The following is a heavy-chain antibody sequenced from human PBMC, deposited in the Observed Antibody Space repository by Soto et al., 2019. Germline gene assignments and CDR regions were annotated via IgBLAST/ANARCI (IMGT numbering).Heavy chain of an antibody. J-gene: IGHJ5*02. CDR2: MNPNSGNT. V-gene: IGHV1-8*01. Sequence: QVQLVQSGAEVKKPGASVKVSCKASGYTFTSYDINWVRQATGQGLEWMGWMNPNSGNTGYAQKLQGRGTTTGNTSISTAYRRLSSLRSEATAGYYCASEVTAWCDPWGKGTLVS. D-gene: IGHD2-21*02. CDR1: GYTFTSYD. CDR3: ASEVTAWCDP.